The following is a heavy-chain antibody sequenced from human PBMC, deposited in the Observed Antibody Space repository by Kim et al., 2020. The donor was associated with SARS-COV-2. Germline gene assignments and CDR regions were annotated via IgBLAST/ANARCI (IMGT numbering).Heavy chain of an antibody. CDR3: AREGTGENTVTMALGY. Sequence: GGSLRLSCAASGFTFSSYDLHWVRQAPGKGLEWVAFIWYDGSEKAYADSVKGRFSISRDDSKNTLFLQMNSLRAEDTAVYYCAREGTGENTVTMALGYWGQGTLVSVSS. J-gene: IGHJ4*02. D-gene: IGHD4-17*01. CDR1: GFTFSSYD. V-gene: IGHV3-33*01. CDR2: IWYDGSEK.